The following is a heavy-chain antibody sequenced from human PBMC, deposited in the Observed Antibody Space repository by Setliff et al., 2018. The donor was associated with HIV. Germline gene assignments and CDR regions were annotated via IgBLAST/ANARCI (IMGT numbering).Heavy chain of an antibody. J-gene: IGHJ3*02. V-gene: IGHV4-59*01. CDR1: GGSISTYY. Sequence: SETLSLTCTVSGGSISTYYWSWIRQPPGKGLEWIGSIYFTGSSDNNPSLKSRVTLSVDTSRHQFSLKLSSVTAADTAVYYCVKVGPSYYYDSTGYSPDAFDIWGHGTKVTVSS. CDR2: IYFTGSS. D-gene: IGHD3-22*01. CDR3: VKVGPSYYYDSTGYSPDAFDI.